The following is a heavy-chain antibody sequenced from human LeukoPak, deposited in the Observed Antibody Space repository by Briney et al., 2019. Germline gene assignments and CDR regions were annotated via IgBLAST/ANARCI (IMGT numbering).Heavy chain of an antibody. Sequence: PGGSLRLSCAASGFTVSSNYMSWVRQAPGKGLEWVSVIYSGGSTYYADSVKGRFTISRDNSKNTLYLQMNSLRAEDTAVYYCARVAYSGYDSRSLGYWGQGTLVIVSS. V-gene: IGHV3-66*01. CDR1: GFTVSSNY. CDR3: ARVAYSGYDSRSLGY. J-gene: IGHJ4*02. D-gene: IGHD5-12*01. CDR2: IYSGGST.